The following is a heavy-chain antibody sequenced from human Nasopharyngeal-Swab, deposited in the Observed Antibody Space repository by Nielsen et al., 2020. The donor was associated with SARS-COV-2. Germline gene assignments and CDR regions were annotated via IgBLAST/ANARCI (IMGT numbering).Heavy chain of an antibody. Sequence: ASVKVSCKVSGYTLTELSMHWVRQAPGKGLEWMGGFDPEDGETIYAQKFQGRVTMTEDTSTDTAYMELSSLRSEDTAVYYCARDYDFWSGYLYYGMDVWGQGTTVTVSS. CDR1: GYTLTELS. J-gene: IGHJ6*02. CDR2: FDPEDGET. D-gene: IGHD3-3*01. CDR3: ARDYDFWSGYLYYGMDV. V-gene: IGHV1-24*01.